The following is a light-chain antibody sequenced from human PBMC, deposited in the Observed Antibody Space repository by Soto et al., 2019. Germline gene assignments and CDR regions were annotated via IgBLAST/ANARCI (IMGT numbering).Light chain of an antibody. Sequence: QSVLTQPPSVSGALGQRVTISCTGSSSNIGAGYDVHWYQQFPGTAPKLLIYGNSNRPSGVPDRFSGSKSGTSASLAITGLQAEDEVDYYCQSYDSSLNGVLFGGGTKLTVL. CDR3: QSYDSSLNGVL. CDR2: GNS. CDR1: SSNIGAGYD. J-gene: IGLJ2*01. V-gene: IGLV1-40*01.